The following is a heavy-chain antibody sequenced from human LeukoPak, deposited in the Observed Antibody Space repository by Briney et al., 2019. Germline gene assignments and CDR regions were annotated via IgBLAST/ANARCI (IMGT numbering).Heavy chain of an antibody. D-gene: IGHD3-22*01. CDR1: GFTFSDYY. V-gene: IGHV3-11*04. CDR3: ARESLLYYWTNYYFDY. J-gene: IGHJ4*02. Sequence: GGSLRLSCAASGFTFSDYYMSWIRQAPGKGLEWISYISSSGNTIYYADSVKGRFTISRDNTKNSLYLQMNSLRAEDTAVYYCARESLLYYWTNYYFDYWGQGTLVTVSS. CDR2: ISSSGNTI.